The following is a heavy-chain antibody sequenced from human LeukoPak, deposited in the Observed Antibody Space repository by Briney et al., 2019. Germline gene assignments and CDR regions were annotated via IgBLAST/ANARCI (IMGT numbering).Heavy chain of an antibody. CDR2: IDPSDSYT. CDR3: AGPITAHIDAFDI. J-gene: IGHJ3*02. V-gene: IGHV5-10-1*01. Sequence: GESLQISCKGSGYSFTNYWISWVRQMPGKGLEWMGRIDPSDSYTNYSPSFQGHVTISADKSISTAYLQWSSLKASGTAMYYCAGPITAHIDAFDIWGQGTMVTVSS. CDR1: GYSFTNYW. D-gene: IGHD6-13*01.